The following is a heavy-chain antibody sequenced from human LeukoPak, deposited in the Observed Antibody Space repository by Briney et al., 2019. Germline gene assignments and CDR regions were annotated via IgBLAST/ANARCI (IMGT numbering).Heavy chain of an antibody. Sequence: GGSLRLSCAASGFTFSNYSMNWVRQAPGKGLEWVSSISSSSTYIYYADSVRGRFTISRDKAKNSLSLQMNSLRAEDTAIYYCARGIPAVDYWGQGTLVTVSS. J-gene: IGHJ4*02. V-gene: IGHV3-21*01. D-gene: IGHD6-25*01. CDR1: GFTFSNYS. CDR3: ARGIPAVDY. CDR2: ISSSSTYI.